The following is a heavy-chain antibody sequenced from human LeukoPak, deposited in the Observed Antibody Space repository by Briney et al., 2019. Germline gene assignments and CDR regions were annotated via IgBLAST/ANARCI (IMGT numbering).Heavy chain of an antibody. Sequence: PSETLSLTCSVSGASIRGYYWSWIRQPPGKGLEWIGEINHSGSTNYNPSLKSRVTISVDTSKNQFSLRLSSVTAADTAVYYCARVTWNAKNTGMDVWGQGTTVTVSS. V-gene: IGHV4-34*01. D-gene: IGHD1-1*01. J-gene: IGHJ6*02. CDR3: ARVTWNAKNTGMDV. CDR2: INHSGST. CDR1: GASIRGYY.